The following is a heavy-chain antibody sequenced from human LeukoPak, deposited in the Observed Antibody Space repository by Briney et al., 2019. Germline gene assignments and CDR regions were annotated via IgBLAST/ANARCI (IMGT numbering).Heavy chain of an antibody. D-gene: IGHD3-3*01. CDR1: GGSISSYY. J-gene: IGHJ5*02. Sequence: PSETLSLTCTASGGSISSYYWSWIRQPPGKGLEWIGYIYYSGSTNYNPSLKSRVTISVDTSKNQFSLKLSSVTAADTAVYYCARLVFGVGNWWFDPWGQGTLVTVSS. CDR3: ARLVFGVGNWWFDP. V-gene: IGHV4-59*08. CDR2: IYYSGST.